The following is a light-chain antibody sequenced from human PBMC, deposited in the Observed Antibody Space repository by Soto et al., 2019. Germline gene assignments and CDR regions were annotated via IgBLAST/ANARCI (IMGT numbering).Light chain of an antibody. CDR3: QKYNSALFT. CDR2: AAS. CDR1: QGISNY. V-gene: IGKV1-27*01. J-gene: IGKJ3*01. Sequence: DIQMTQSPSSLSASVGDRVTITCRASQGISNYLAWYQQKPGKVPKLLIYAASTLQSGVPSRFSDSGFGTDFTLTISSLQPEDVATYYCQKYNSALFTFGPGTKVDIK.